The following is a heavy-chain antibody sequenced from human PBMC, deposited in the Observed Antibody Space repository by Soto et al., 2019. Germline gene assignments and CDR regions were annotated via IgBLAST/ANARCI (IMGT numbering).Heavy chain of an antibody. CDR1: GYTLTELS. Sequence: ASVKVSCKVSGYTLTELSMHWVRQAPGKGLEWMGGFDPEDGETIYAQKFQGRVTMTEDTSTDTAYMELSSLRSEDTAVYYCATSKWAGITRVLDYWGQGTLVTVSS. CDR2: FDPEDGET. V-gene: IGHV1-24*01. CDR3: ATSKWAGITRVLDY. D-gene: IGHD3-10*01. J-gene: IGHJ4*02.